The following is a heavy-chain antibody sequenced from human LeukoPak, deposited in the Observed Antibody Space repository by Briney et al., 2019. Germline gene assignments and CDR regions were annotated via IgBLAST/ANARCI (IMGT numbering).Heavy chain of an antibody. V-gene: IGHV3-21*01. J-gene: IGHJ5*02. D-gene: IGHD6-13*01. Sequence: GGSLRLSCAASGFTFSSYSMNWVRQAPGKGLEWVSSISSSSSYIYYADSVKGRFTISRDNAKNSLYLQMNSLRAEDTAVYYCASLVSYSRHNWFDPWGQGTLVTVSS. CDR2: ISSSSSYI. CDR1: GFTFSSYS. CDR3: ASLVSYSRHNWFDP.